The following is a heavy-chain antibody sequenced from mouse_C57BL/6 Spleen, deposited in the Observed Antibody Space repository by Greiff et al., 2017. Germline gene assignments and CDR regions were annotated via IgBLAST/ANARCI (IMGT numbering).Heavy chain of an antibody. Sequence: QVQLQQPGAELVRPGSSVKLSCKASGYTFTSYWMHWVKQRPIQGLELIGNIDPSDSETHYNQKFKDKAPLTVDKSSSTAYMQLRSVTSEVSAVYCWAREGDAMDYWGQGTSVTVSS. J-gene: IGHJ4*01. CDR3: AREGDAMDY. CDR1: GYTFTSYW. V-gene: IGHV1-52*01. CDR2: IDPSDSET.